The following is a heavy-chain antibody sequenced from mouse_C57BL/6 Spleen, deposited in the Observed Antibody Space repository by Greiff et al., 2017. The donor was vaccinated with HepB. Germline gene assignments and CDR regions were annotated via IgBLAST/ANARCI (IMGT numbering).Heavy chain of an antibody. D-gene: IGHD1-1*01. CDR2: IYPGDGDT. J-gene: IGHJ2*01. V-gene: IGHV1-80*01. Sequence: QVQLKQSGAELVKPGASVKISCKASGYAFSSYWMNWVKQRPGKGLEWIGQIYPGDGDTNYNGKFKGKATLTADKSSSTAYMQLSSLTSEDSAVYFCARPLYYYGSSYFDYWGQGTTLTVSS. CDR1: GYAFSSYW. CDR3: ARPLYYYGSSYFDY.